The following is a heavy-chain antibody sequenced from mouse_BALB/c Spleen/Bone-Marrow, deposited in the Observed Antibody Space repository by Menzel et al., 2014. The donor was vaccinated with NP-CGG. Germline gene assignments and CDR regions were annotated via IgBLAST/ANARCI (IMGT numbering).Heavy chain of an antibody. J-gene: IGHJ3*01. V-gene: IGHV1S81*02. CDR3: TRENYGFAY. D-gene: IGHD1-1*02. CDR2: INPSNGGT. Sequence: QVQLQQSGAELVKPGASVKLSCKASGYTFTSYYMYWVKQRPGQGLEWIGEINPSNGGTNFNEKFKSKVTLTVDKSSSTAYMQLSSLTSEDSAVYYCTRENYGFAYWGQGTLVTVSA. CDR1: GYTFTSYY.